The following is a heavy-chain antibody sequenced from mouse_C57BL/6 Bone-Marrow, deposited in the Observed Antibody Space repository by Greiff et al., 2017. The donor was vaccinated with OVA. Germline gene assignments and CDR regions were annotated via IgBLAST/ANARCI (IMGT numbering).Heavy chain of an antibody. J-gene: IGHJ3*01. CDR1: GYTFTDYA. V-gene: IGHV1-67*01. CDR3: AREEGLRGKAWFAY. CDR2: ISTYYGDA. Sequence: QVQLKESGPELVRPGVSVKISCKGSGYTFTDYAMHWVKQSHAKSLEWIGVISTYYGDASYTQKFKDKATMTVDKSSHTAYMELARRTSEDSAVYYCAREEGLRGKAWFAYWGQGTLVTVSA. D-gene: IGHD2-4*01.